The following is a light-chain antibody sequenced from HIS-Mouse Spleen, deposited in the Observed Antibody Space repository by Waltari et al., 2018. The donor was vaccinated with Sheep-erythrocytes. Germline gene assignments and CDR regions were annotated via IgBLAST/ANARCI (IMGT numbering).Light chain of an antibody. J-gene: IGLJ2*01. CDR3: QAWDSSTAWNVV. CDR2: QAS. V-gene: IGLV3-1*01. CDR1: KLGDKY. Sequence: SYELTQPPSVSVSPGQTASITCSGDKLGDKYACWYQQQPGQSPVLVIYQASKRPSGIPERFSGSNSGNTATLTISGTQAMDEADYYCQAWDSSTAWNVVFGGGTKLTVL.